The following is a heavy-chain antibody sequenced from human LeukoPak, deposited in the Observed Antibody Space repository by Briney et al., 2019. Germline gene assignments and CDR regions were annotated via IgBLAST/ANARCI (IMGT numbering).Heavy chain of an antibody. J-gene: IGHJ5*02. CDR1: GGTFTTYA. CDR3: AVKWVAVPGGPYNWFDP. V-gene: IGHV1-69*05. Sequence: SVKVSSKASGGTFTTYAISWVRQAPGQGLEWMGGIIPIFGTANYAQKFQGRVTITRDESTSTAYMELSSLRSEDTAVYYCAVKWVAVPGGPYNWFDPWGQGTLVTVSS. D-gene: IGHD6-19*01. CDR2: IIPIFGTA.